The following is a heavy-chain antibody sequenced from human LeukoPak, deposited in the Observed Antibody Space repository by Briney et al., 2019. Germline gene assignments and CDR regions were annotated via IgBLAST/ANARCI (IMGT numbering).Heavy chain of an antibody. D-gene: IGHD1-26*01. Sequence: SETLSLTCTVSGGSISSYYWSWIRQPPGKGLEWIGYIYYSGSTNYNPSLKSRVTISVDTSKNQFSLKLSSVTAADTAVYYCARVIGWELPPATIDYWGQGTLVTVSP. J-gene: IGHJ4*02. CDR3: ARVIGWELPPATIDY. CDR2: IYYSGST. CDR1: GGSISSYY. V-gene: IGHV4-59*01.